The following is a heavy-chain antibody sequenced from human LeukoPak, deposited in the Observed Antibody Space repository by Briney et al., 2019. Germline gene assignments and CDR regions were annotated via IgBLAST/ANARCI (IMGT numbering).Heavy chain of an antibody. Sequence: GGSLRLSCAASGFTFSSYWMTWVRQAPGKGLEWVANIKKDGSEKYYVDSVKGRFTISRDNAKNSLYLQMNSLRAEDTAVYYCARDSSYDYALNWGQGTLVTVSS. J-gene: IGHJ4*02. D-gene: IGHD3-16*01. CDR1: GFTFSSYW. V-gene: IGHV3-7*03. CDR2: IKKDGSEK. CDR3: ARDSSYDYALN.